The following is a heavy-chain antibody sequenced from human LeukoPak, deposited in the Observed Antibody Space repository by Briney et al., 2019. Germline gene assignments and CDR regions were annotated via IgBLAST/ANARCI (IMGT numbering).Heavy chain of an antibody. Sequence: ASVKVSCKASGGTFSSYDISWVRQAPGQGLEWMGWISVYNGNTNYAQKLQGRVTMTTDTSTNTAYMELRSLRSDDTAVYYCARDTDYGELNWFDPWGQGTLVTVSS. D-gene: IGHD4-17*01. CDR1: GGTFSSYD. V-gene: IGHV1-18*01. CDR2: ISVYNGNT. J-gene: IGHJ5*02. CDR3: ARDTDYGELNWFDP.